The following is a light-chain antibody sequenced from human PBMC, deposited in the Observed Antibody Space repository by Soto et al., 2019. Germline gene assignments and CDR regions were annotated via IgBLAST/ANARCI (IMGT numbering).Light chain of an antibody. CDR1: QSVSSSY. CDR2: GAS. J-gene: IGKJ1*01. V-gene: IGKV3D-7*01. Sequence: EIVLTQSPGTLSLSPGERATLSYRASQSVSSSYLAWYQQKPGQAPRLLIYGASTRATGTPARFTGSGSGTEFTLTITSLQSEDFALYYCQQYHNLWTFGQGTKVDIK. CDR3: QQYHNLWT.